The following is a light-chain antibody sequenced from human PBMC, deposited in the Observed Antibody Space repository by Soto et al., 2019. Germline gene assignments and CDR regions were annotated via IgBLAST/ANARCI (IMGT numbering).Light chain of an antibody. CDR2: YAS. Sequence: EIVMTQSPATLSVSPGERATLSCRASQSVGSNLAWYQQKPGQAPRLLIYYASTRDTGVPARFSGSGSGTDFTLTISSLQSEDFAVYYCQQYNNWPPSWTFGQGTKGDI. CDR3: QQYNNWPPSWT. J-gene: IGKJ1*01. CDR1: QSVGSN. V-gene: IGKV3-15*01.